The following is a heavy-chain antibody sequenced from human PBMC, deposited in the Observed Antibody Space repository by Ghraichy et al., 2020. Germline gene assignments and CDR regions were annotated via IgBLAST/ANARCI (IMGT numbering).Heavy chain of an antibody. CDR2: INHSGST. D-gene: IGHD4-23*01. CDR1: GGSFSGYY. V-gene: IGHV4-34*01. J-gene: IGHJ2*01. Sequence: ESLHISCAVYGGSFSGYYWSWIRQPPGKGLEWIGEINHSGSTNYNPSLKSRVTISVDTSKNQFSLKLSSVTAADTAVYYCARGRRTVVTRGTHWYFDLWGRGTLVTVSS. CDR3: ARGRRTVVTRGTHWYFDL.